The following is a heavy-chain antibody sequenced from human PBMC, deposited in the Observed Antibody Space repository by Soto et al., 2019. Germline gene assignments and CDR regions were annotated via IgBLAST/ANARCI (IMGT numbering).Heavy chain of an antibody. V-gene: IGHV1-69*01. J-gene: IGHJ3*02. CDR1: GGIFRSYA. D-gene: IGHD3-22*01. Sequence: QEQLVQSGAEVKKPGSSVKVSCKASGGIFRSYALSWVRQAPGQGLEWMGGIMPLFGKTKYAQKFQGRVTITAAESTSTADMKLRSLRSEDTAVYYWACTGYHYDSSGPHAFDSWDQGTTVTVSS. CDR3: ACTGYHYDSSGPHAFDS. CDR2: IMPLFGKT.